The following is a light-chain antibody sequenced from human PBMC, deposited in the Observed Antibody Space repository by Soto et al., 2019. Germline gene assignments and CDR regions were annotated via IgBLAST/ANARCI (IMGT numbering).Light chain of an antibody. Sequence: QSVLTQPRSVSGPPGQSVTISCTGTSSDVGGYNYVSWYQQHPAKAPKLMIYDVSKRPSGVPDRFSGSRSGNTASLTISGLQAEDEADYYCFSYTGTYTVVFGGGTKLTVL. J-gene: IGLJ3*02. V-gene: IGLV2-11*01. CDR2: DVS. CDR1: SSDVGGYNY. CDR3: FSYTGTYTVV.